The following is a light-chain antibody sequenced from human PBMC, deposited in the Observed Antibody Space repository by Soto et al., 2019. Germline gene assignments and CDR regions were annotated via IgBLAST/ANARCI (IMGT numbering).Light chain of an antibody. J-gene: IGLJ3*02. CDR3: CSYTSTNSRV. CDR1: SNDVGGYNY. Sequence: QSALTQPASMSGSPGQSITISCPGTSNDVGGYNYVSWYQQHPGKAPKLMIFEVSNRPSGVSNRFSGSKSGNTASLTIAGLQAADQPYYYCCSYTSTNSRVFGGGTQVTGL. CDR2: EVS. V-gene: IGLV2-14*01.